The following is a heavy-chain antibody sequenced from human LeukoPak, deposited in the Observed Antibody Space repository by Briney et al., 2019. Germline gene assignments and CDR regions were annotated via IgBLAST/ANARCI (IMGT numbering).Heavy chain of an antibody. J-gene: IGHJ4*02. CDR3: ARDLQWLVR. V-gene: IGHV3-21*01. D-gene: IGHD6-19*01. Sequence: GGSVRLSFPASGCTFISYRMNWLRQAPGKGLDGVSSISSSSSYIYYADSVKGRFTISIDNARNSLYLQMNSLRAEDTAVYYCARDLQWLVRWGQGTLVTVSS. CDR2: ISSSSSYI. CDR1: GCTFISYR.